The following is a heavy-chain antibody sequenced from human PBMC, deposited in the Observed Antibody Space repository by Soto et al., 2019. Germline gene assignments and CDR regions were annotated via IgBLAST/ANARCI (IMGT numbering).Heavy chain of an antibody. Sequence: EVRLVESGGGLVQPGRSLRLSCTGSGFGFADDALSWVRQAPGMGLEWVGFIRSKLYDATTEYASSVKGRFTISRDDSRSVVYLQMDLLKTEDTGIYFCTRGGRWAPTAGWGQGTLVTVSS. V-gene: IGHV3-49*04. D-gene: IGHD2-2*01. J-gene: IGHJ4*02. CDR2: IRSKLYDATT. CDR1: GFGFADDA. CDR3: TRGGRWAPTAG.